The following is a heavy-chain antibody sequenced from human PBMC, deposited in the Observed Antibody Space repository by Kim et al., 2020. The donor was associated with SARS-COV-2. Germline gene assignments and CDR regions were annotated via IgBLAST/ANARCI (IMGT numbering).Heavy chain of an antibody. J-gene: IGHJ6*02. CDR3: AKGEVVAAPHPYGMDV. CDR2: ISYDGSNK. D-gene: IGHD2-15*01. V-gene: IGHV3-30*18. Sequence: GGSLRLSCAASGFTFSSYGMHWVRQAPGKGLEGVAVISYDGSNKYYADSVKGRFTISRDNSKNTLYLQMNSLRAEDTAVYYCAKGEVVAAPHPYGMDVWGQGTTVTVSS. CDR1: GFTFSSYG.